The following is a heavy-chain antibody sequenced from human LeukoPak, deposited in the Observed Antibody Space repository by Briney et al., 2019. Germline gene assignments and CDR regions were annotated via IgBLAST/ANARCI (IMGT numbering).Heavy chain of an antibody. CDR1: VFSFSSYG. V-gene: IGHV3-30*02. CDR3: AKDVQDDYNFYYLDY. J-gene: IGHJ4*02. Sequence: GGSLRLSCSVSVFSFSSYGMHWVRQAPGKGLEWVAVIRFDGGNKYYADSVKGRFIISRDNSKNTLYLQMNSLRAEDTAVYYCAKDVQDDYNFYYLDYWGQGTLVIVSS. D-gene: IGHD5-24*01. CDR2: IRFDGGNK.